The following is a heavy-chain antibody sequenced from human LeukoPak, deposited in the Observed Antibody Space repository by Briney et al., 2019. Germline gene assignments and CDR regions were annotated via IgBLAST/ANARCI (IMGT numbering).Heavy chain of an antibody. CDR2: ISYDGSNK. V-gene: IGHV3-30*18. CDR3: AKDSYGMDV. Sequence: GGSLRLSCAASGFTFSSYGMHWVRQAPGEGLEWVAVISYDGSNKYYADSVKGRFTISRDNSKNTLDLQMNSLRAEDTAVYYCAKDSYGMDVWGQGTAVTVSS. J-gene: IGHJ6*02. CDR1: GFTFSSYG.